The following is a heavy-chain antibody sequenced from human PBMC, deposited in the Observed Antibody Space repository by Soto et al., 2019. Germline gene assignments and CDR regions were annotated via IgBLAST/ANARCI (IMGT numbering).Heavy chain of an antibody. J-gene: IGHJ6*02. CDR1: GLTFSSYP. Sequence: EVQVVESGGGLVQPGGSLRLTCAASGLTFSSYPMNWVRQAPGKGLEWVSYISSSSSTIYYADSVKGRFTISRDNAKNSLYLQMNSLRDEDTAVYYCAREGRRYYGMDVWGQGTTVTVSS. CDR2: ISSSSSTI. V-gene: IGHV3-48*02. CDR3: AREGRRYYGMDV.